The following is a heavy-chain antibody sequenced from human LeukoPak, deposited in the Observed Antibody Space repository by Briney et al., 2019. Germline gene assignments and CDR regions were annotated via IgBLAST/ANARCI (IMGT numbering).Heavy chain of an antibody. Sequence: PGGSLRLSCAASGFTVSSNYMSWVRQAPGKGLEWVSAIYSGGNTYYADSVKGRLTISRDNSKNTLYLQMNSLRAEDTAVYYCARDELGEYIHYWGQGTLVTVSS. J-gene: IGHJ4*02. D-gene: IGHD6-6*01. V-gene: IGHV3-53*01. CDR1: GFTVSSNY. CDR2: IYSGGNT. CDR3: ARDELGEYIHY.